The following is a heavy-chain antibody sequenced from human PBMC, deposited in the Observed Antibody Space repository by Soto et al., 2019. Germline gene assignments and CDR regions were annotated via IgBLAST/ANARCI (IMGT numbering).Heavy chain of an antibody. CDR2: VNPSDGRA. J-gene: IGHJ4*02. V-gene: IGHV1-46*01. CDR3: ARAELIVAGQAFDS. D-gene: IGHD5-12*01. CDR1: GYRLSNYY. Sequence: QVDLVQSGAEVKKPGASVKMCSKSSGYRLSNYYMHWVRQAPGQGLEWMGIVNPSDGRANYARKFQGRVTMTWDTSTTTLYMEVNSLRSDDTAIYYCARAELIVAGQAFDSWGQGTLVTVSS.